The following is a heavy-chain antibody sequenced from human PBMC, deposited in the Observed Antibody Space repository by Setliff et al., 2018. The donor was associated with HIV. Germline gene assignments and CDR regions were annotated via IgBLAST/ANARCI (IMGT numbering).Heavy chain of an antibody. V-gene: IGHV4-34*01. CDR3: ANFLPDTAAAGPRFDY. J-gene: IGHJ4*02. CDR1: GGSFSGFY. Sequence: PSETLSLTCAVYGGSFSGFYWSWIRQPPGKGLEWIGEINHSGSTTYNPSLKSRVTISGDTSKNHFSLKLSSVTAADTAVYYCANFLPDTAAAGPRFDYWGQGTLVTVSS. D-gene: IGHD6-13*01. CDR2: INHSGST.